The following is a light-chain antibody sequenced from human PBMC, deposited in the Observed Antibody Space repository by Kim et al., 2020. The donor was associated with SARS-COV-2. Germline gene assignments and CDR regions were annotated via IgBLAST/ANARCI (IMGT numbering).Light chain of an antibody. CDR2: GAS. V-gene: IGKV3-20*01. Sequence: APGERGTPTCRDSQSVSSSYLAWYQQKPGQAPRLLIYGASSRETGIPDRFSGSGSGTDFTLTISRLEPEDFAVYYCQQYDSSPWTFGQGTKVEIK. CDR1: QSVSSSY. CDR3: QQYDSSPWT. J-gene: IGKJ1*01.